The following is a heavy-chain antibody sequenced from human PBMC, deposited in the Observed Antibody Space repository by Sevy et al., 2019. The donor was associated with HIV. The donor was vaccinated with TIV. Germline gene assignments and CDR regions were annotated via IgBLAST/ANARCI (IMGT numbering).Heavy chain of an antibody. V-gene: IGHV4-59*13. CDR1: GGSTSLYY. J-gene: IGHJ4*02. D-gene: IGHD7-27*01. CDR2: IYFTGST. Sequence: SETLSLTCTVSGGSTSLYYWSWIRQPPGKGLEWIGYIYFTGSTDYNPSLKSRVTISLDTSKNQFSLKLTSVTAADTAVYYCARAPLISLGNLGATSVFDSWGQGTPVTVSS. CDR3: ARAPLISLGNLGATSVFDS.